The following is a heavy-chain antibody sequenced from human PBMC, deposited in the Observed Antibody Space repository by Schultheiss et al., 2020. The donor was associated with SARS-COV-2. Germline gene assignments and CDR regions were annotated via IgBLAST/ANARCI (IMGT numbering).Heavy chain of an antibody. CDR3: TTAEFYYYYYGMDV. CDR1: GFTFSSYG. J-gene: IGHJ6*02. V-gene: IGHV3-30*03. Sequence: GGSLRLSCAASGFTFSSYGMHWVRQAPGKGLEWVAVISYDGSNKYYADSVKGRFTISRDNSKNTLYLQMNSLKTEDTAVYYCTTAEFYYYYYGMDVWGQGTTVTVSS. CDR2: ISYDGSNK.